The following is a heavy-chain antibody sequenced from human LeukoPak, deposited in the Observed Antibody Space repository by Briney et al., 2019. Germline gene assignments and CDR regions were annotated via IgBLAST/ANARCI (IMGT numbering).Heavy chain of an antibody. V-gene: IGHV3-33*01. CDR3: AIIHSYGHA. CDR1: GFTFSSYG. D-gene: IGHD3-10*01. Sequence: GGSLRLSCVASGFTFSSYGMHWVRQAPGKGLEWVAVIWYDGSNKYYADSVKGRFTISRDNSKNTLYLQMNSLRAEDTATYYCAIIHSYGHAWGQGTLVTVSS. J-gene: IGHJ5*02. CDR2: IWYDGSNK.